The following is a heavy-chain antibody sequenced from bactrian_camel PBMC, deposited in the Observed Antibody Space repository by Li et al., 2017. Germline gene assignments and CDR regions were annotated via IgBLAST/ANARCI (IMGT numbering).Heavy chain of an antibody. J-gene: IGHJ4*01. Sequence: HVQLVESGGGSVQAGGSLRLSCAASGTTVTTHCMAWFRQAPGKEREGVAAIDSSENAGSTSYVDSVEGRVTISRDNAKNTLYLQLNSLKTEDTAMYYCAAAILRGPWYTGEYKYWGQGTQVTVS. CDR1: GTTVTTHC. V-gene: IGHV3S26*01. CDR2: IDSSENAGST. D-gene: IGHD6*01. CDR3: AAAILRGPWYTGEYKY.